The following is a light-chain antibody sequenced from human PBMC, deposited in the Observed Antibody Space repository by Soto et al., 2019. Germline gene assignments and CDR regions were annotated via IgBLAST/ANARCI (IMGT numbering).Light chain of an antibody. Sequence: EIVLTQSPATLSLSPGERAILFCRASESIRTFLAWYQQKPGQAPRLLIYGASSRATGIPARFSGSGSGADFALTISNLEPEDSAVYYCQQRSNWPPYTFGQGTKLEIK. CDR3: QQRSNWPPYT. J-gene: IGKJ2*01. CDR1: ESIRTF. CDR2: GAS. V-gene: IGKV3-11*01.